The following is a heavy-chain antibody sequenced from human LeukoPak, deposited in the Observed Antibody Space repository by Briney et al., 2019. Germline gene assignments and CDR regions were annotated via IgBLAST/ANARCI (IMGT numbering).Heavy chain of an antibody. D-gene: IGHD4-17*01. CDR2: INHSGST. CDR3: ARGPLVRYGDYVVWVY. Sequence: KPSETLSLTCTVYGGSFSGYYWSWIRQPPGKGLELIGEINHSGSTNYNPSLKSRVTISVDTSKNHFSLKLSSVTAADTAVYFCARGPLVRYGDYVVWVYWGQGTLVTVSS. J-gene: IGHJ4*02. V-gene: IGHV4-34*01. CDR1: GGSFSGYY.